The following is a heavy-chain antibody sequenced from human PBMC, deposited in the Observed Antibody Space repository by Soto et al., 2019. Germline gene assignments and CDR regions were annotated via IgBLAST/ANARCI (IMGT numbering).Heavy chain of an antibody. CDR3: ARAHCSGGSCYKLVRVFGY. J-gene: IGHJ4*02. Sequence: SETLSLTCAVYGGSFSGYYWSWIRQPPGKGLEWIGEINHSGSTNYNPSLKSRVTISVDTSKNQFSLKLSSVTAADTAVYYCARAHCSGGSCYKLVRVFGYWGQGTLVTVSS. V-gene: IGHV4-34*01. CDR1: GGSFSGYY. CDR2: INHSGST. D-gene: IGHD2-15*01.